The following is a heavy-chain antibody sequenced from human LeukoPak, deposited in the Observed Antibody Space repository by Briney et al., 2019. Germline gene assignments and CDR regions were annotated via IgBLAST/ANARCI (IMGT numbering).Heavy chain of an antibody. CDR2: VHHSGST. V-gene: IGHV4-38-2*02. Sequence: SETLSLTCIVSGYSISSTYYWGWIRQPPGKGLEWIGSVHHSGSTYYNPSLKSRVTISVDTSKSQFSMNLRSVTAADTAVYYCATCVRGTTDFDYWGQGTLVTVSS. J-gene: IGHJ4*02. D-gene: IGHD1-1*01. CDR1: GYSISSTYY. CDR3: ATCVRGTTDFDY.